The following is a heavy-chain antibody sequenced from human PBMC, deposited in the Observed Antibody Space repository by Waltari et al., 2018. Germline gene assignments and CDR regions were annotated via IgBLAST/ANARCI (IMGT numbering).Heavy chain of an antibody. CDR2: ISGSGGST. D-gene: IGHD6-13*01. CDR3: AKVVSSSWYLDY. Sequence: MVWVRQAPGKGLEWVSAISGSGGSTYYADSVKGRFTISRDNSKNTLYLQMNSLRAEDTAVYYCAKVVSSSWYLDYWGQGTLVTVSS. J-gene: IGHJ4*02. V-gene: IGHV3-23*01.